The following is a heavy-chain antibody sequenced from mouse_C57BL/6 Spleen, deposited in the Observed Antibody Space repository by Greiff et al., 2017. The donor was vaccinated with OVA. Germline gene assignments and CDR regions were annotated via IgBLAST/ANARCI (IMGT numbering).Heavy chain of an antibody. D-gene: IGHD1-1*01. J-gene: IGHJ1*03. CDR2: INPNYGTT. CDR1: GYSFTDYN. V-gene: IGHV1-39*01. CDR3: ARCYYGSSYEYFDV. Sequence: VHVKQSGPELVKPGASVKISCKASGYSFTDYNMNWVKQSNGKSLEWIGVINPNYGTTSYNQKFKGKATLTVDQSSSTAYMQLNSLTSEDSAVYYCARCYYGSSYEYFDVWGTGTTVTVSS.